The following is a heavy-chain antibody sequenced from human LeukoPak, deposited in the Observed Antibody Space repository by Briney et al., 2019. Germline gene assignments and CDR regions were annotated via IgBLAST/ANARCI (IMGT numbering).Heavy chain of an antibody. CDR1: GDSITSDKW. CDR2: IHHSKSS. CDR3: ARGGLGHTYEQLDY. D-gene: IGHD5-18*01. V-gene: IGHV4-4*02. Sequence: PSETLSLTCAVSGDSITSDKWWTWVRQPPGKGLEWIGEIHHSKSSNYYPSLKSRVTISVDKSKNQFSLELNSVTAADTAVYYCARGGLGHTYEQLDYWGQGTLVTVSS. J-gene: IGHJ4*02.